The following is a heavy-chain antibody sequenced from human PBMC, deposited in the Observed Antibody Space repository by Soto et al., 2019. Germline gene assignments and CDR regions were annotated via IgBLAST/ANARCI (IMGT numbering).Heavy chain of an antibody. D-gene: IGHD3-3*02. V-gene: IGHV3-30*04. Sequence: GGSLRLSCVASGFTFSDDAMHWVRQAPGKGLEWVAVIRYDGSYKNYADSVRGRFTISRDNSKNTLYLQMNSLRADDTAVYYCARDVGTQLHLWSTSGMDVWGQGTTVTVSS. CDR1: GFTFSDDA. J-gene: IGHJ6*02. CDR3: ARDVGTQLHLWSTSGMDV. CDR2: IRYDGSYK.